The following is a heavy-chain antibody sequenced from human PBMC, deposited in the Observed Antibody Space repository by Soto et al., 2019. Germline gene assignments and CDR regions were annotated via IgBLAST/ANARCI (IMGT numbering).Heavy chain of an antibody. CDR2: INHSGST. Sequence: SETLSLTCAVYGGSFSGYYWSWIRQPPGKGLEWIGEINHSGSTNYNPSLKSRVTISVDTSKNRFSLKLSSVTAADTAVYYCARGCKYYDFWSGYPLFDYWGQGTLVTVSS. CDR1: GGSFSGYY. D-gene: IGHD3-3*01. J-gene: IGHJ4*02. CDR3: ARGCKYYDFWSGYPLFDY. V-gene: IGHV4-34*01.